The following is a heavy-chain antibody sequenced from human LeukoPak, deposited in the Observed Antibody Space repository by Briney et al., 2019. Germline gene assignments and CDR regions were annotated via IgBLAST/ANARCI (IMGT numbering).Heavy chain of an antibody. Sequence: GGSLRLSCAASGFTFSSHYMSWVRQAPGKGLEWVSVIYAGGNIYYADSVKGRFTISRDNSKNTLYLQMNSLRAEDTAVYHCAKMPNWGTGYGMDVWGQGTTVTVSS. J-gene: IGHJ6*02. D-gene: IGHD7-27*01. V-gene: IGHV3-66*01. CDR2: IYAGGNI. CDR3: AKMPNWGTGYGMDV. CDR1: GFTFSSHY.